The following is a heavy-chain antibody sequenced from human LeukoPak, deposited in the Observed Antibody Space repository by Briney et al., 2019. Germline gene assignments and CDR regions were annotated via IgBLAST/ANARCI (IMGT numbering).Heavy chain of an antibody. CDR1: GGSISSYY. D-gene: IGHD1-26*01. CDR3: ARDSGSYQSPFDY. Sequence: SETLSPTCTVSGGSISSYYWSWIRQPPGKGLEWIGYIYYSGSTNYNPSLKSRVTISVDTSKNQFSLKLSSVTAADTAVYYCARDSGSYQSPFDYWGQGTLVTVSS. J-gene: IGHJ4*02. CDR2: IYYSGST. V-gene: IGHV4-59*01.